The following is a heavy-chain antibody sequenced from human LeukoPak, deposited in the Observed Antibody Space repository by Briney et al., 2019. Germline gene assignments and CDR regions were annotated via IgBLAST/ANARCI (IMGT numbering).Heavy chain of an antibody. CDR1: GYSISSGYY. Sequence: PSETLSLTCTVSGYSISSGYYWGWIRQPPGKGLEWLGSIYYSGTTFYNPSLKSRVTFSIDTSSNQFSLTLTSVTAADTAVYYCARADSSGWYFSGWFDPWGQGTLVTVSS. CDR2: IYYSGTT. D-gene: IGHD6-19*01. V-gene: IGHV4-38-2*02. J-gene: IGHJ5*02. CDR3: ARADSSGWYFSGWFDP.